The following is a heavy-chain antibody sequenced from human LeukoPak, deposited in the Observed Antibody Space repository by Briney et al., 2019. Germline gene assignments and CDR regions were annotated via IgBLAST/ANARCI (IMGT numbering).Heavy chain of an antibody. CDR2: MYYSGST. CDR1: GGSISSSSYY. Sequence: PSETLSLTCTVSGGSISSSSYYWGWIRQAPETGLEWIGTMYYSGSTYYNPSLKSRVTISGDTSKNQFSLKLTSLTAADTAVYYCACGVATGGILYWFEPWGQGTLVTVSS. CDR3: ACGVATGGILYWFEP. J-gene: IGHJ5*02. D-gene: IGHD6-13*01. V-gene: IGHV4-39*07.